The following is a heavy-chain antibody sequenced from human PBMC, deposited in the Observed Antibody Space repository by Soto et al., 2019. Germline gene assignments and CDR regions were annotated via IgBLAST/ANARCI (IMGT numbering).Heavy chain of an antibody. D-gene: IGHD1-1*01. CDR1: GLTISPYA. J-gene: IGHJ4*02. CDR2: ISGSGGST. CDR3: AKGATGTWLDYYFDY. Sequence: EVQVLESGGGLVQPGGSLRLSCEVSGLTISPYAMSWVRQAPGKGLEWVSAISGSGGSTYYADSGKGRFTISRDNSKNTLYLQMNSLRAEDTAVYYCAKGATGTWLDYYFDYWGQGPLVSVSS. V-gene: IGHV3-23*01.